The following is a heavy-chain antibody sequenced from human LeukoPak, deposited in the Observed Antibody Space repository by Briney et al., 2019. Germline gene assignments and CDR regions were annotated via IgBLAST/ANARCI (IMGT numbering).Heavy chain of an antibody. J-gene: IGHJ4*02. CDR3: AKDYGYTPYYFDY. CDR1: GFTFNTYA. D-gene: IGHD5-18*01. CDR2: VAGNGATT. V-gene: IGHV3-23*01. Sequence: GGSLRLTCAASGFTFNTYAMAWVRQAPGKGLQWVSSVAGNGATTYYAESVKGRFTISRDNSKNTVSLQMDSLRVEDTAVYYCAKDYGYTPYYFDYWGQGALVTVSS.